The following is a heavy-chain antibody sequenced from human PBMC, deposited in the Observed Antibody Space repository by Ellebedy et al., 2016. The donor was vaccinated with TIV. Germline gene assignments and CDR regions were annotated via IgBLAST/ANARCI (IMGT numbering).Heavy chain of an antibody. J-gene: IGHJ5*02. CDR1: GFTFSNYW. CDR2: IKEDGSEK. Sequence: GESLKISCVASGFTFSNYWMSWVRQAPGKGLEWVANIKEDGSEKYYVDSVKGRFTISRDNTKNSLYLQMNSLRADDMAVYYCAGLPTVRIAGEVGWFDAWGRGILVTVSS. D-gene: IGHD6-13*01. V-gene: IGHV3-7*03. CDR3: AGLPTVRIAGEVGWFDA.